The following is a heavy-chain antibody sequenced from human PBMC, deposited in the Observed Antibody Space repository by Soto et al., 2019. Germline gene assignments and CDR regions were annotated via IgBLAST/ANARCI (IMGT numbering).Heavy chain of an antibody. CDR1: VFTFVDYS. CDR2: IRSKAYGETT. J-gene: IGHJ6*02. V-gene: IGHV3-49*03. D-gene: IGHD6-13*01. Sequence: GWSLRLCCTTSVFTFVDYSMSWFRQAPGKGLEWVGLIRSKAYGETTEYAASVTGRFTISRDDYKSTAYLQMNSLKTEDTGVYYCSSGAAADFYYGMDVWGQGTTVTVSS. CDR3: SSGAAADFYYGMDV.